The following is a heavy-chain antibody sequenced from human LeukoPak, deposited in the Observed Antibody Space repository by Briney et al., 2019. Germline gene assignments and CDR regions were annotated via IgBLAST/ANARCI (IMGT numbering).Heavy chain of an antibody. V-gene: IGHV4-59*08. D-gene: IGHD2-15*01. Sequence: PSETLSLTCTVSGGSISSYYWSWIRQPPGKGLEWIGYIYYSGNTDSNPPLKSRVTISVDTSKNQFSLKLSSVTAADTAVYYCARTYCSGGSCHFDYWGQGTLVTVSS. CDR3: ARTYCSGGSCHFDY. J-gene: IGHJ4*02. CDR1: GGSISSYY. CDR2: IYYSGNT.